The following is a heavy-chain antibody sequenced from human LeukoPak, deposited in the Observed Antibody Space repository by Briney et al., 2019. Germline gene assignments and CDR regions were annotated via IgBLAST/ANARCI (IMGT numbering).Heavy chain of an antibody. Sequence: QPGRSLRLSCAASGFTFDDYAMHWVRQAPGKGLEWVSGISWNSGSIGYADSVKGRFTISRDNAKNSLYLQMNSLRAEDTALYYCAKASARRDYYDSSGFWFDPWGQGTLVTVSS. D-gene: IGHD3-22*01. CDR1: GFTFDDYA. CDR3: AKASARRDYYDSSGFWFDP. CDR2: ISWNSGSI. J-gene: IGHJ5*02. V-gene: IGHV3-9*01.